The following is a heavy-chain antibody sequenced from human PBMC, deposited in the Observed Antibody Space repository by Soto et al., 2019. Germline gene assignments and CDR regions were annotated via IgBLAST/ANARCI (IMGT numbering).Heavy chain of an antibody. V-gene: IGHV4-39*01. D-gene: IGHD3-3*01. Sequence: GKGLEWIGSVFYSGSTHYSPSLKSRITISVDTSKSQFSLKVKSMTATDTAVYYCVRNASVTDPRDGKKYDFFDYWGLGTLVTVSS. CDR2: VFYSGST. CDR3: VRNASVTDPRDGKKYDFFDY. J-gene: IGHJ4*02.